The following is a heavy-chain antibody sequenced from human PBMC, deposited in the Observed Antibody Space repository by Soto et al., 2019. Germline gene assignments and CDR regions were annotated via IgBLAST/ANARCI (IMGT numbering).Heavy chain of an antibody. J-gene: IGHJ3*02. CDR2: IHYSGNA. V-gene: IGHV4-31*03. CDR3: AREVNVPAAADAFDI. CDR1: GGSISNDNYF. D-gene: IGHD2-2*01. Sequence: SETLSLTCTVSGGSISNDNYFWSWIRQHPGKGLEWIGYIHYSGNAYYNPSLRGRVIILVDTTKNQFSMKLTSVTAADTAMYYCAREVNVPAAADAFDIWGQGTMVTVSS.